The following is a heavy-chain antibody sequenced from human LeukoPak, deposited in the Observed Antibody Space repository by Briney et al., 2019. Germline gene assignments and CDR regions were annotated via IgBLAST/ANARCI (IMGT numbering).Heavy chain of an antibody. Sequence: ASVKVSCKGSGYPFTRFLISLVRQAPGQGPEGVGWIRAYNVNTNYAPKLQGRVTMTTDPSTSTAYMELRSLRSDDTAGYYCARVQGYYGSGSYHTDYYYYGMDVWGQGTTVTVSS. CDR3: ARVQGYYGSGSYHTDYYYYGMDV. V-gene: IGHV1-18*01. J-gene: IGHJ6*02. CDR1: GYPFTRFL. D-gene: IGHD3-10*01. CDR2: IRAYNVNT.